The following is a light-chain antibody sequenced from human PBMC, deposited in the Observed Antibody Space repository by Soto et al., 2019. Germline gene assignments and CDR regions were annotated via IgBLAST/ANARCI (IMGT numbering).Light chain of an antibody. Sequence: IVMTQSPATLSVSPGERATLSCRASQSVSSNLSVYQQKPGQAPTPLISGASSRATGIPARFRGSGSGTEFTLTISSLQSEDFEVSSCQQYHNWPPWTFGQGTKVDI. CDR3: QQYHNWPPWT. J-gene: IGKJ1*01. CDR2: GAS. V-gene: IGKV3D-15*01. CDR1: QSVSSN.